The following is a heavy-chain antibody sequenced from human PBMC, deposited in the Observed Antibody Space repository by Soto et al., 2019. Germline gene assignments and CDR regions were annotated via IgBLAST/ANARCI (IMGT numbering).Heavy chain of an antibody. D-gene: IGHD3-10*01. Sequence: RLSCLASGFTFSLYNMHWVRQAPGKCLEWVSYVTTSGDTMFYADSVEGRFAISRDVAKNSVHLQMNSLGDEDTAVYYCVREEASGSSGLTYHYYYNGMEVWGQGTTVTVSS. CDR2: VTTSGDTM. CDR3: VREEASGSSGLTYHYYYNGMEV. CDR1: GFTFSLYN. J-gene: IGHJ6*02. V-gene: IGHV3-48*02.